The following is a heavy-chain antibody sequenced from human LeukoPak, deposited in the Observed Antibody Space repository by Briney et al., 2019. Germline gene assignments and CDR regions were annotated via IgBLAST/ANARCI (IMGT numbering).Heavy chain of an antibody. Sequence: ASVKVSCKASGYTVTSYYMHWVRQAPGQGLEWKGWMNPKSGNTGYAQKFQGRVTITRNTSISTAYMEVSSLRYEDTAVYYCARRAVDNSYYYYMDVWGKGTTVTVSS. D-gene: IGHD6-19*01. V-gene: IGHV1-8*03. CDR1: GYTVTSYY. J-gene: IGHJ6*03. CDR3: ARRAVDNSYYYYMDV. CDR2: MNPKSGNT.